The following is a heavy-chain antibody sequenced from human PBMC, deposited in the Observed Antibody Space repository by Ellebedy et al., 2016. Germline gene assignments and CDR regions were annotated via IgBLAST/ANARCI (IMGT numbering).Heavy chain of an antibody. V-gene: IGHV3-21*04. CDR1: GFTFSSYS. D-gene: IGHD6-13*01. Sequence: GESLKISXAASGFTFSSYSMNWVRQAPGKGLEWVSSISSSSSYIYYADSVKGRFTISRDNSKNTLYLQMNSLRAEDTAVYYCAKDRGPYSSSWYWSFDYWGQGTLVTVSS. CDR3: AKDRGPYSSSWYWSFDY. J-gene: IGHJ4*02. CDR2: ISSSSSYI.